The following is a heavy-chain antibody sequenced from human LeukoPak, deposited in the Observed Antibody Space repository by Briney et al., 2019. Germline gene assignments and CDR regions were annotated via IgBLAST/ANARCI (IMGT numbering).Heavy chain of an antibody. D-gene: IGHD3-10*01. Sequence: PSETLSLTCTASGGPISSYYWSWIRQPPGKGLEWIGYIYYSGSTNYNPSLKSRVTISVDTSKNQFSLKLSSVTAADTAVYYCAREGAYGSGSTYFAYWGQGTLVTVSS. CDR1: GGPISSYY. CDR2: IYYSGST. J-gene: IGHJ4*02. CDR3: AREGAYGSGSTYFAY. V-gene: IGHV4-59*01.